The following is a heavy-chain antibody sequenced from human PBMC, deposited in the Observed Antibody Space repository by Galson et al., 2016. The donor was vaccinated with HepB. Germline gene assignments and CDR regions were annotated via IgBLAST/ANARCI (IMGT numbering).Heavy chain of an antibody. J-gene: IGHJ6*02. CDR1: GFTFSDYY. CDR3: ARSGDFRSGYSGYGMDV. Sequence: SLRLSCAASGFTFSDYYMSWIRQAPGKGLEWVSYISSSGSTIYYADSVKGRFTISRDNAKNSLYLQMNSLRGEDTALYYCARSGDFRSGYSGYGMDVWGQGTTVTVSS. D-gene: IGHD3-3*01. V-gene: IGHV3-11*04. CDR2: ISSSGSTI.